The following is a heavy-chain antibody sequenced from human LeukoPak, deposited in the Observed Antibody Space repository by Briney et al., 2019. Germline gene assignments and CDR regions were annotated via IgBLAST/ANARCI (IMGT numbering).Heavy chain of an antibody. Sequence: GGSLRLSCAASGFTFSSYAMSWVRQAPGKGLEWVSAISGSGGSTYYADSVKGRFTISRDNSKNTLYLQMNSLRAEDTAVYCCAKDLMVRGVISFGGVPYFDYWGQGTLVTVSS. CDR1: GFTFSSYA. J-gene: IGHJ4*02. V-gene: IGHV3-23*01. CDR2: ISGSGGST. D-gene: IGHD3-10*01. CDR3: AKDLMVRGVISFGGVPYFDY.